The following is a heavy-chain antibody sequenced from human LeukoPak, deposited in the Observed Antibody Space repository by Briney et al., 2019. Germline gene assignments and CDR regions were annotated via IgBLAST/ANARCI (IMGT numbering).Heavy chain of an antibody. CDR3: ARMNYVSSGWGAPFDY. J-gene: IGHJ4*02. CDR1: GFTFSSFS. Sequence: GGSLRLSCAASGFTFSSFSMNWVRQAPGKGLEWVSYIRTSGTNTDYTGSVKGRFTISRDNAKNSLYLQMNSLRAEDTAVYYCARMNYVSSGWGAPFDYWGQGTLVTVSS. D-gene: IGHD1-7*01. CDR2: IRTSGTNT. V-gene: IGHV3-48*04.